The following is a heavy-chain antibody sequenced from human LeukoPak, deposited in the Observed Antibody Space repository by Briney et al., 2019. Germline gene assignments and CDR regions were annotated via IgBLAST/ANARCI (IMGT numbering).Heavy chain of an antibody. J-gene: IGHJ6*02. CDR1: GFTFSGYP. V-gene: IGHV3-30-3*01. CDR3: ARGGGLDV. D-gene: IGHD3-16*01. CDR2: ISYDGSNK. Sequence: GGSLRLSCAASGFTFSGYPIHWVRQAPGKGLEWVAVISYDGSNKYYADSVKGRFTISRDNSKNTLYLQMSNLRAEDTAVYFCARGGGLDVWGQGATVTVSS.